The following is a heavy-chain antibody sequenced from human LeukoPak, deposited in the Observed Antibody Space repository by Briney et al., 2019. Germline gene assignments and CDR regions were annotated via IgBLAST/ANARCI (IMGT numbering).Heavy chain of an antibody. CDR3: ARDFDSPLAFDI. CDR2: ILVSGST. J-gene: IGHJ3*02. D-gene: IGHD3-9*01. V-gene: IGHV4-61*02. Sequence: SQTLSLTCTVSGGSISSTTYYWSWIRQPAGKGLEWIGRILVSGSTNYNPSLESRITISVDTSKNQFFLKLSSVTAADTAVYYCARDFDSPLAFDIWGQGTMVTVSS. CDR1: GGSISSTTYY.